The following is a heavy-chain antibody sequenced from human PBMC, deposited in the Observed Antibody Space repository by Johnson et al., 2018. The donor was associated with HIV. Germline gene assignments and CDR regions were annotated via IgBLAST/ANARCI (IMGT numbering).Heavy chain of an antibody. J-gene: IGHJ3*01. CDR2: INWNSGST. V-gene: IGHV3-20*04. Sequence: MQLVESGGGVARPGGSLRLSCAASGSNFDDYGMSWVRQAPGKGLEWVSGINWNSGSTGYADSVKGRFTISRDNAKNSLYLQMNSLRAEDAAVYYCAKDIGDGYNRWGAFDFWGQGTMVTVSS. CDR3: AKDIGDGYNRWGAFDF. D-gene: IGHD5-24*01. CDR1: GSNFDDYG.